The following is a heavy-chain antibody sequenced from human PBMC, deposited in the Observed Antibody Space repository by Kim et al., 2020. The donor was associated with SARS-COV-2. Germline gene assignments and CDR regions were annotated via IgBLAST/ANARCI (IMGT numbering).Heavy chain of an antibody. J-gene: IGHJ4*02. CDR2: ISYDGSNK. CDR3: AKSFSGSYSGYDY. D-gene: IGHD1-26*01. CDR1: GFTFNSYG. V-gene: IGHV3-30*18. Sequence: GGSLRLSCAASGFTFNSYGMHWVRQAPGKGLEWVAVISYDGSNKYYADSVKGRFTISRDNSKNTLYLQMNSLRIDDTAVYYCAKSFSGSYSGYDYWGQGTLVTVSS.